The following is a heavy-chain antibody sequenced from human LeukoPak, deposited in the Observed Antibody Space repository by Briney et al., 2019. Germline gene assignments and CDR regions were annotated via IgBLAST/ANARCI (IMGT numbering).Heavy chain of an antibody. V-gene: IGHV4-34*01. CDR3: ARPTYYYGSGRLARNNWFDP. CDR1: GGSFSGYY. CDR2: INHSGST. J-gene: IGHJ5*02. Sequence: NASGTLSLTCAVYGGSFSGYYWSWIRQPPGKGLEWIGEINHSGSTNYNPSLKSRVTISVDTSKNQFSLKLSSVTAADTAVYYCARPTYYYGSGRLARNNWFDPWGQGTLVTVSS. D-gene: IGHD3-10*01.